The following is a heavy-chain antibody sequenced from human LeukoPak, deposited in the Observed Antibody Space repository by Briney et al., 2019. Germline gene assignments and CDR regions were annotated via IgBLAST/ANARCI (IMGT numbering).Heavy chain of an antibody. J-gene: IGHJ6*02. CDR3: ARDLYYYGMDV. CDR1: GGSISSYY. CDR2: IYYSGST. V-gene: IGHV4-59*12. Sequence: SETLSLTCTVSGGSISSYYWSWIRQPPGKGLEWIGYIYYSGSTNYNPSLKSRVTISVDTSKNQFSLKLSSVTAADTAVYYCARDLYYYGMDVWGQGTTVTVSS.